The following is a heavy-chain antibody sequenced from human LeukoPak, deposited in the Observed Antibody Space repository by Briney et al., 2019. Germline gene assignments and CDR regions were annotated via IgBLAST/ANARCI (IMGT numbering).Heavy chain of an antibody. D-gene: IGHD3-3*01. Sequence: PGGSLRLSCAASGFTFSSYSMNWVRQAPGKGLEWVSYISSSSSTIYYADSVKGRFTIARDNAKNSVYLEMNSLRADDTAVYYCARSARLMKGVVEVTALDDWGQGTLVTVSS. J-gene: IGHJ4*02. V-gene: IGHV3-48*04. CDR3: ARSARLMKGVVEVTALDD. CDR1: GFTFSSYS. CDR2: ISSSSSTI.